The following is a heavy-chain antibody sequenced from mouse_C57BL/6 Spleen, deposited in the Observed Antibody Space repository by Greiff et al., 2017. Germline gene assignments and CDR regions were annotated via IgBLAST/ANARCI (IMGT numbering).Heavy chain of an antibody. CDR3: AGGYGKGGYFDV. Sequence: VQLQQSGPGLVQPSQSLSITCTVSGFSLTSYGVHWVGQSPGKGLEWLGVIWSGGSTDYNAAFISRLSISKDNSKSQVFFNMNSLQADDTAIYYWAGGYGKGGYFDVWGTGTTGTVSS. V-gene: IGHV2-2*01. CDR2: IWSGGST. D-gene: IGHD2-10*02. CDR1: GFSLTSYG. J-gene: IGHJ1*03.